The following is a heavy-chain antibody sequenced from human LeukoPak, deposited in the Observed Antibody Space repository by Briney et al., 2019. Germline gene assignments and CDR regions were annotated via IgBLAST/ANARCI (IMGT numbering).Heavy chain of an antibody. CDR2: INHSGST. CDR3: ARGLHPTGWSGYWYYYYYMDV. Sequence: SETLSLTCAVYGGSFSGYYWSWIRQPPGKGLEWIGEINHSGSTNYNPSLKSRVTISVDTSKNQFSLKLSSVTAADTAVYYCARGLHPTGWSGYWYYYYYMDVWGKGTTVTVSS. J-gene: IGHJ6*03. V-gene: IGHV4-34*01. D-gene: IGHD3-3*01. CDR1: GGSFSGYY.